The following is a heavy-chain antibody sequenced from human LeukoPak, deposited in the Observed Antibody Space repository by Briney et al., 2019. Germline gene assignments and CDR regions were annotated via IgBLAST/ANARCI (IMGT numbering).Heavy chain of an antibody. D-gene: IGHD3-22*01. CDR1: GGSFSGYY. V-gene: IGHV4-34*01. CDR2: INHSGST. J-gene: IGHJ3*02. CDR3: ATDSSGSHDAFDI. Sequence: SETLSLTCAVYGGSFSGYYWSWIRQPPGKGLEWIGEINHSGSTNYNPSLKSRVTISVDTSKNQFSLKLSSVTAADTAVYYCATDSSGSHDAFDIWGRGTMVTVSS.